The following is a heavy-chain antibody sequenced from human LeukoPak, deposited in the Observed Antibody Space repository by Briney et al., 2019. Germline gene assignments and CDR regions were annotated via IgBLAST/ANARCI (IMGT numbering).Heavy chain of an antibody. CDR1: GGSFSGYY. CDR2: INHSGST. V-gene: IGHV4-34*01. CDR3: ARFPVLLNYYYYYGMDV. Sequence: SETLSLTCAVYGGSFSGYYWSWIRQPPGKGLEWIGEINHSGSTNYNPSLKGRVTISVDTSKNQFSLKLSSVTAADTAVYYCARFPVLLNYYYYYGMDVWGQGTTVTVSS. D-gene: IGHD2-15*01. J-gene: IGHJ6*02.